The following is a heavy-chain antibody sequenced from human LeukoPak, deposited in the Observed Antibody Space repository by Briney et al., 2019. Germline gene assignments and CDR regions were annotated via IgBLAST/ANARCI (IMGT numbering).Heavy chain of an antibody. CDR2: MYSGEST. CDR3: ARGWYFDL. J-gene: IGHJ2*01. Sequence: GGSLRLSCAASGFTFSNAWMSWVRQAPGKGLEWVSFMYSGESTYYSDSVKGRFTISRDNSKNMLFLQMNSLRVEDTAVYYCARGWYFDLWGRGTLVTVSS. CDR1: GFTFSNAW. V-gene: IGHV3-53*01.